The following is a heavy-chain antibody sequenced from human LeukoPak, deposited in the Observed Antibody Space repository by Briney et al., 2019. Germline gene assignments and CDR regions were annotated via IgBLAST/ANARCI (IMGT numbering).Heavy chain of an antibody. J-gene: IGHJ6*03. D-gene: IGHD6-6*01. CDR3: ARHGKGSSNYYYMDV. V-gene: IGHV4-59*08. Sequence: PSETLSLTCTVSGGSISSYYWSWIRQPPGKGLEWIGYIYYGGSTNYNPPLKSRVTISVDTSKNQFSLKLSSVTAADTAVYYCARHGKGSSNYYYMDVWGKGTTVTVSS. CDR2: IYYGGST. CDR1: GGSISSYY.